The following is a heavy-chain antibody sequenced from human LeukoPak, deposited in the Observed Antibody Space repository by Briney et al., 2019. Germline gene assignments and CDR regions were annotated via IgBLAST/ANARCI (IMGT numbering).Heavy chain of an antibody. CDR2: IYPGDSDT. Sequence: GESLEISWKASVFSFTNYWIAWVRKAPGQGLWWMGSIYPGDSDTRYNPSFQGQVTSSADKSIKTAYLQWSSLKASDTAIYYCARRGGGSTGGFYFDYWGQGSLVTVSS. V-gene: IGHV5-51*01. CDR1: VFSFTNYW. J-gene: IGHJ4*02. D-gene: IGHD3-10*01. CDR3: ARRGGGSTGGFYFDY.